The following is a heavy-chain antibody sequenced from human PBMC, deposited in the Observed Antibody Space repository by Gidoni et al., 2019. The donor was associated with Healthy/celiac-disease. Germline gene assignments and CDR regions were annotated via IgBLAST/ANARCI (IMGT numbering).Heavy chain of an antibody. CDR1: GFTFSSYA. Sequence: QVQLVESGGGVVQPGRSLRLSCAASGFTFSSYAMHWVRQAPGKGLEGVAVISYDGSNKYYADSVKGRFTISRDNSKNTLYLQMNSLRAEDTAVYYCASVWRLSRRHRLLWFGELNDYYFDYWGQGTLVTVSS. V-gene: IGHV3-30-3*01. D-gene: IGHD3-10*01. CDR2: ISYDGSNK. CDR3: ASVWRLSRRHRLLWFGELNDYYFDY. J-gene: IGHJ4*02.